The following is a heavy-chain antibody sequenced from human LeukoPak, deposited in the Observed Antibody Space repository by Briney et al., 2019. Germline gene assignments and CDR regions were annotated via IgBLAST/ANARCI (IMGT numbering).Heavy chain of an antibody. Sequence: ASVKVSCKASGYTFTGYHMRWVRQAPGQGLEWMGWINPNSGGTNYAQKFQGWVTMTRDTSISTAQMELSRLRSDDTAVYYCARGGFDSSGLRSVYFDYWGQGTLVTVSS. V-gene: IGHV1-2*04. CDR2: INPNSGGT. D-gene: IGHD3-22*01. CDR3: ARGGFDSSGLRSVYFDY. J-gene: IGHJ4*02. CDR1: GYTFTGYH.